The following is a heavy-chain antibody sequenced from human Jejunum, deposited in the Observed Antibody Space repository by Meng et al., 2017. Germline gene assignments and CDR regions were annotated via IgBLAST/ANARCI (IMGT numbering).Heavy chain of an antibody. CDR1: GFTFSSYA. V-gene: IGHV3-23*01. D-gene: IGHD1-1*01. J-gene: IGHJ5*02. Sequence: GGSLRLSCAASGFTFSSYAMSWVRQSPGKGLEWVSVISGSGGSAYYTDSVKGRFTISRDNSKNTLYLQMNSLRAEDTAVYYCAKDRVTTGTGPRFDPWGQGTLVTVSS. CDR2: ISGSGGSA. CDR3: AKDRVTTGTGPRFDP.